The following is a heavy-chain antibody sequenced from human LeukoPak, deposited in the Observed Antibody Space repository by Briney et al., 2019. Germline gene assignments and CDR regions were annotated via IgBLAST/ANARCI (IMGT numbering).Heavy chain of an antibody. CDR1: GGSVTTAHWY. CDR3: ARGGGYYHNWFDP. V-gene: IGHV4-4*07. J-gene: IGHJ5*02. Sequence: SETLSLTCTVSGGSVTTAHWYWSWIRQPAGKGLEWIGRVYISGDTKYNPSLKSRVIMSLDASKNQFPLRLTSVTAADTAVYYCARGGGYYHNWFDPWGQGTLVTVSS. D-gene: IGHD1-26*01. CDR2: VYISGDT.